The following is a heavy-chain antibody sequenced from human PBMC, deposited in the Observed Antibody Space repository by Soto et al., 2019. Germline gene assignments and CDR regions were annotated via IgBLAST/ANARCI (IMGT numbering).Heavy chain of an antibody. CDR3: AKARAYSTGNYFYGMNV. D-gene: IGHD1-1*01. V-gene: IGHV3-9*01. CDR2: ISWNSGYI. Sequence: GGSLRLSCAASGFSFDDFAMHWFRQAPGKGLEWVSGISWNSGYIGYAASVKGRFTISRDNSKKSLYLQMNSLTAEDTALYYCAKARAYSTGNYFYGMNVWGQGTTVTVSS. CDR1: GFSFDDFA. J-gene: IGHJ6*02.